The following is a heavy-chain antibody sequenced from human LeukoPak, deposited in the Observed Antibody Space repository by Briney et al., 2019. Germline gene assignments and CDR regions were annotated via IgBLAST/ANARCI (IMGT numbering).Heavy chain of an antibody. CDR2: IYSAGST. CDR1: GLTVSRNY. CDR3: ARVSESEWNLDL. J-gene: IGHJ2*01. Sequence: GGSVRLFCRASGLTVSRNYMIWARHSPGKALESVSVIYSAGSTYYADSVRGRFTISRDNAKNTLYLQMNSLRVEDTGVYYCARVSESEWNLDLWGRGTLATVS. D-gene: IGHD1-14*01. V-gene: IGHV3-53*01.